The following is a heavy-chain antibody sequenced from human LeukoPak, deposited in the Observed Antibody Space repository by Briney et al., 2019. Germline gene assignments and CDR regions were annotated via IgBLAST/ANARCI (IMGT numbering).Heavy chain of an antibody. J-gene: IGHJ4*02. Sequence: SVKVSCKASGGTFSSYAISWVRQAPGQGLEWMGGIIPIFGTANYAQKFQGRVTITADKSTSTAYMELSSLRSEDTAVYYCARDSGLYSSGWYDYWGQGTLVTVSS. CDR2: IIPIFGTA. D-gene: IGHD6-19*01. CDR3: ARDSGLYSSGWYDY. V-gene: IGHV1-69*06. CDR1: GGTFSSYA.